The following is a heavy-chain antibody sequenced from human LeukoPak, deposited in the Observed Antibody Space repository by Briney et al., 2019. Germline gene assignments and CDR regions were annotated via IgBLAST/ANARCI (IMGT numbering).Heavy chain of an antibody. V-gene: IGHV3-74*01. Sequence: PGGSLRLSCAASGFTFSSYWMHWVRQGPGKGLVWVSRINGDGSTTHYADSVKGRFTISRDNSKNTLYLQMNSLRAEDTAVYYCAKVPRRKVDAFDIWGQGTMVTVSS. J-gene: IGHJ3*02. CDR3: AKVPRRKVDAFDI. CDR1: GFTFSSYW. CDR2: INGDGSTT.